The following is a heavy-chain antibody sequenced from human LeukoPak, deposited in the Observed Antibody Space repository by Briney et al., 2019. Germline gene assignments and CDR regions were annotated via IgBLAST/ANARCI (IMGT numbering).Heavy chain of an antibody. CDR1: GFTFSSYS. J-gene: IGHJ4*02. CDR3: ARVTPYYYDSSGYCDY. CDR2: ISSSSSYI. V-gene: IGHV3-21*01. D-gene: IGHD3-22*01. Sequence: GGSLRLSCAASGFTFSSYSMNWVRQAPGKGLEWVSSISSSSSYIYYADSVKGRFTISRDNAKNSLYLQMNSLRAEDTAVYYCARVTPYYYDSSGYCDYWGQGTLVTVSS.